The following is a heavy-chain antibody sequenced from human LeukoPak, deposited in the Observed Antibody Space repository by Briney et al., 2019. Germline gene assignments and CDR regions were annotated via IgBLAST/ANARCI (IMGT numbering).Heavy chain of an antibody. CDR3: ASSRFYYYDSSGYPVDY. J-gene: IGHJ4*02. Sequence: GGSLRLSCAASGFTFSTYSMNCVRQAPGKGLEWVSSISSSGSYIYYADSVKGRFTISRDNARNSLYLQMNSLRAEDTAVYFCASSRFYYYDSSGYPVDYWGQGTLVTVSS. CDR1: GFTFSTYS. CDR2: ISSSGSYI. D-gene: IGHD3-22*01. V-gene: IGHV3-21*01.